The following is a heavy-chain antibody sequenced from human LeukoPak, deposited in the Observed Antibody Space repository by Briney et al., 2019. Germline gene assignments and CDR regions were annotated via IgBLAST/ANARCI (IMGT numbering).Heavy chain of an antibody. CDR2: ISDNLRDV. D-gene: IGHD6-19*01. V-gene: IGHV3-21*06. CDR3: ARCVAVAGCL. J-gene: IGHJ1*01. CDR1: GFRFSSYN. Sequence: GGSLRLSRATSGFRFSSYNMNWVRQAPGKGLEWVSSISDNLRDVYYADSVKGRFTISRDNANSSLYLQMSSLRGDDTAVYYCARCVAVAGCLWGQGTQVTVSS.